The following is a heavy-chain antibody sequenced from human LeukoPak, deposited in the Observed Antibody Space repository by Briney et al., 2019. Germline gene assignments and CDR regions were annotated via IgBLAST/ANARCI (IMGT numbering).Heavy chain of an antibody. CDR3: AKGPTYYYDSSGYYYLY. V-gene: IGHV3-73*01. CDR2: IRSKANSYAT. Sequence: GGSLRLSCAASGFTFSGSAMHWVRQASGKGLEWVGRIRSKANSYATAYAASVKGRFTISRDDSKNTGYLQMNSLKTEDTAVYYCAKGPTYYYDSSGYYYLYWGQGTLVTVSS. J-gene: IGHJ4*02. D-gene: IGHD3-22*01. CDR1: GFTFSGSA.